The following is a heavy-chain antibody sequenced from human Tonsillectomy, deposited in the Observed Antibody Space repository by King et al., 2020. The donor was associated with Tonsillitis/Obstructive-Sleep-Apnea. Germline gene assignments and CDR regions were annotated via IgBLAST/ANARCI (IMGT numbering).Heavy chain of an antibody. Sequence: QLVQSGGGVVQPGRSLRLSCAASGFTFSSYGMHWVRQAPGKGLEWVAVIWYDGSNKYYADSVKGRFTISRDNSKNTLYLQMNSLRAKETAVYYCARDGLGYCSGGSCYILMNWFDPWGQGTLVTVSS. CDR2: IWYDGSNK. V-gene: IGHV3-33*01. CDR3: ARDGLGYCSGGSCYILMNWFDP. D-gene: IGHD2-15*01. CDR1: GFTFSSYG. J-gene: IGHJ5*02.